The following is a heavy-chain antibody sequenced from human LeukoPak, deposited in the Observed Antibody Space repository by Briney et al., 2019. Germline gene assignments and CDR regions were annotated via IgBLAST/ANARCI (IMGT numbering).Heavy chain of an antibody. D-gene: IGHD1-26*01. CDR2: MNGNSGDT. J-gene: IGHJ1*01. Sequence: GASVKVSCKTSGFTLTIHDINWVRQATGQGLEWMGWMNGNSGDTGYAQKFQGRVTMTRNTSISTAYMELSNLRSEDTAVYYCVRGRFIAGAGDWGQGTPVTVPS. CDR3: VRGRFIAGAGD. V-gene: IGHV1-8*01. CDR1: GFTLTIHD.